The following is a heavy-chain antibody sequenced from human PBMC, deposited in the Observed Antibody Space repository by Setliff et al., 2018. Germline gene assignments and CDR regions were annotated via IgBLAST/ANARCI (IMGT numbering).Heavy chain of an antibody. CDR3: VKGSDPYYFYYMDV. Sequence: PGGSLRLSCAASGFTFSRYWMYWVRQVPGKGLVWVSRINPDGSITNYADSVRGRFTISRDNARNTLSLQMNRLSAEDTAVFYRVKGSDPYYFYYMDVCGKGTTVTVSS. V-gene: IGHV3-74*01. J-gene: IGHJ6*03. D-gene: IGHD2-21*02. CDR1: GFTFSRYW. CDR2: INPDGSIT.